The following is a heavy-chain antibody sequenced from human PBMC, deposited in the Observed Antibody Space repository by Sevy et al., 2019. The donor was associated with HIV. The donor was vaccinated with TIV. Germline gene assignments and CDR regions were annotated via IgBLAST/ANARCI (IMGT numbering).Heavy chain of an antibody. D-gene: IGHD3-9*01. Sequence: GGSLRLSCAASGFTFSSYSMNWVRQAPGKGLEWVSSISSSSSYIYYADSVKGRFTKSRDNAKNYLYLQMNSLRAEDTAVYYCARVLLSNEPDYDILTGYYLGGFDYWGQGTLVTVSS. V-gene: IGHV3-21*01. CDR2: ISSSSSYI. J-gene: IGHJ4*02. CDR1: GFTFSSYS. CDR3: ARVLLSNEPDYDILTGYYLGGFDY.